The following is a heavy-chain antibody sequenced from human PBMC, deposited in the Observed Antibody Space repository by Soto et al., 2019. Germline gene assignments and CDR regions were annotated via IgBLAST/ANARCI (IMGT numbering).Heavy chain of an antibody. CDR1: GFTFSSYG. D-gene: IGHD3-22*01. CDR3: AKDYDSSGYSFFDY. J-gene: IGHJ4*02. Sequence: GGSLRLSCAASGFTFSSYGMHWVRQAPGKGLEWVAVISFDGRSKHYVDSVKGRFTISRDNSKSTLWLQLNSLRVEDTALYYCAKDYDSSGYSFFDYWGQGTLVTVSS. CDR2: ISFDGRSK. V-gene: IGHV3-30*18.